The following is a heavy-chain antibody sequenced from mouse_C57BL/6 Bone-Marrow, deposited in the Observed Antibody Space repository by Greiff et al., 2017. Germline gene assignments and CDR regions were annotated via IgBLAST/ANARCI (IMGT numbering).Heavy chain of an antibody. D-gene: IGHD2-3*01. J-gene: IGHJ2*01. CDR3: TRGGDGYLLDY. Sequence: QVQLQQSGAELVRPGASVTLSCKASGYTFTDYEMHWVKQTPVHGLEWIGAIDPETGGTAYNQKFKGKAILTADKSSSTAYMELRSLTSEDSAVYYCTRGGDGYLLDYWGQGTTLTVSS. V-gene: IGHV1-15*01. CDR2: IDPETGGT. CDR1: GYTFTDYE.